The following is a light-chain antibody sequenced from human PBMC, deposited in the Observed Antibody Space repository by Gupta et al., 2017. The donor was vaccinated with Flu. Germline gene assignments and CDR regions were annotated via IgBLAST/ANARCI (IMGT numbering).Light chain of an antibody. CDR2: SAS. V-gene: IGKV1-39*01. CDR1: QNVKNY. CDR3: QQRDYTPRT. Sequence: PSSLSASVGDRVTITCRAEQNVKNYLNWYQQKQGKAPKLLIYSASTLQSGIPSRFSGSESGTDFTLTISRLQPEDFATYYCQQRDYTPRTFGQGTKVEIK. J-gene: IGKJ1*01.